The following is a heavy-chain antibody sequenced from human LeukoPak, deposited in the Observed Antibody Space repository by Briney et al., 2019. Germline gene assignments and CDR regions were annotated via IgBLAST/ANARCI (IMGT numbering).Heavy chain of an antibody. CDR3: ARGAVAGRVFDY. D-gene: IGHD6-19*01. V-gene: IGHV1-69*04. CDR2: IIPILGIA. CDR1: GGTFSSYA. J-gene: IGHJ4*02. Sequence: LVKVSCKASGGTFSSYAISWVRQAPGQGLEWMGRIIPILGIANYAQKFQGRVTITADKSTSTAYMELSSLRSEDTAVYYCARGAVAGRVFDYWGQGTLVTVSS.